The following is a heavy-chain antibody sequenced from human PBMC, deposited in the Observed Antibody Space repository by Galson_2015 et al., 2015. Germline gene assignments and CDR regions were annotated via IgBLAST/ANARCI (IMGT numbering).Heavy chain of an antibody. V-gene: IGHV7-4-1*02. D-gene: IGHD3-10*01. J-gene: IGHJ2*01. CDR1: GYTFTSYA. CDR2: INTNTGNP. Sequence: SVKVSCKASGYTFTSYAMNWVRQAPGQGLEWMGWINTNTGNPTYAQGFTGRFVFSLDTSVSTAYLQISSLKAEDTAVYYCARSLRGSSPLYWYFDLWGRGTLVTVSS. CDR3: ARSLRGSSPLYWYFDL.